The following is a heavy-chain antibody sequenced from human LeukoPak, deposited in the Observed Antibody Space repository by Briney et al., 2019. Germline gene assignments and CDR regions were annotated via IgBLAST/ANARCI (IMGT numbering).Heavy chain of an antibody. CDR3: ARDLGYYDSSGYPRDY. J-gene: IGHJ4*02. D-gene: IGHD3-22*01. Sequence: ASVKVSCKASGYTFTGYYMHWVRQAPGQGVEWMGRINPNSGGTNYAQKFQGRVTMTRDKSISTAYMELSRLRSDDTAVYYCARDLGYYDSSGYPRDYWGQGTLVTVSS. CDR2: INPNSGGT. V-gene: IGHV1-2*06. CDR1: GYTFTGYY.